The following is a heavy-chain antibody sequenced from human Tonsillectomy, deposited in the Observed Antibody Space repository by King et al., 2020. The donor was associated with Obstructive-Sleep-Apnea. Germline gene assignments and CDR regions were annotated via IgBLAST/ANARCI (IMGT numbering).Heavy chain of an antibody. D-gene: IGHD6-6*01. CDR2: IYHSGST. V-gene: IGHV4-4*02. CDR3: ARDRSRGSSSHMDH. J-gene: IGHJ4*02. Sequence: QLPLQESGPGLVRPSGTLSLSCAVSGNSISTNNWWTWVRLAPGKGLEWIGEIYHSGSTNVNPSLKSRVSISVDKSKNQFSLKVTSATAADTAVYFCARDRSRGSSSHMDHWGQGILVTVSS. CDR1: GNSISTNNW.